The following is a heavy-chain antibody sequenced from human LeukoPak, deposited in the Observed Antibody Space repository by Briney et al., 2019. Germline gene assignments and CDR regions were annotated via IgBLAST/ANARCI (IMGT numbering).Heavy chain of an antibody. CDR3: ARSGDYVRNLYYYYGMDV. CDR1: GFTFSDYY. V-gene: IGHV3-11*01. J-gene: IGHJ6*02. Sequence: PGGSLRLSCAASGFTFSDYYMGWIRQAPGKGLEWVSYISSSGSTIYYADSVKGRFTISRDNAKNSLYLQMNSLRAEDTAVYYCARSGDYVRNLYYYYGMDVWGQGTTVTVSS. D-gene: IGHD4-17*01. CDR2: ISSSGSTI.